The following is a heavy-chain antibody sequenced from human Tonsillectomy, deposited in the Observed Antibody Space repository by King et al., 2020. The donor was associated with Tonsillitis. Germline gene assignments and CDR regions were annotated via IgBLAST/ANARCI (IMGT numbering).Heavy chain of an antibody. Sequence: VQLQESGPGLVKPSETLSLTCTVSGGSISSSTYYWGWIRQPPGKGLEWIGSFYYSGATYYKPSLKSRVTISVDTSKNQFSLKLTSVTAADTAVYYCARSLSSSDFWSGHYYYFDSWGQGTLVTVSS. CDR1: GGSISSSTYY. D-gene: IGHD3-3*01. J-gene: IGHJ4*02. CDR2: FYYSGAT. V-gene: IGHV4-39*01. CDR3: ARSLSSSDFWSGHYYYFDS.